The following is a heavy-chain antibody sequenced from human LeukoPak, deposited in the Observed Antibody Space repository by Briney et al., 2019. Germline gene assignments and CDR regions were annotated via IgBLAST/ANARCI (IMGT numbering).Heavy chain of an antibody. Sequence: GGSLRLSCEASGFTFSSYAMSWVRQAPGMGLQGVAFTSGGGDSTYHADSVRGWFTISRDNSKNTLSLQMNSLRAEDTAVYYCAKAGPTSGYYYRNYGMDVWGQGTTVTVSS. CDR1: GFTFSSYA. CDR2: TSGGGDST. D-gene: IGHD3-22*01. J-gene: IGHJ6*02. V-gene: IGHV3-23*01. CDR3: AKAGPTSGYYYRNYGMDV.